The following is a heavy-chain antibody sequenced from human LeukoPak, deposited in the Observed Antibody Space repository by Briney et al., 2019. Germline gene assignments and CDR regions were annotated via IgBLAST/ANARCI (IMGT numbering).Heavy chain of an antibody. CDR2: ISSSASTM. D-gene: IGHD3-22*01. J-gene: IGHJ4*02. V-gene: IGHV3-11*04. Sequence: GGSLRLSCAASGFTFSDYYMSWIRQAPGKGLEWISYISSSASTMYYTDPVKGRFTISRDNAKNSLYLQMNSLRAEDTAVYYCASVDYYDSRTFDYWGQGTLVTVSS. CDR1: GFTFSDYY. CDR3: ASVDYYDSRTFDY.